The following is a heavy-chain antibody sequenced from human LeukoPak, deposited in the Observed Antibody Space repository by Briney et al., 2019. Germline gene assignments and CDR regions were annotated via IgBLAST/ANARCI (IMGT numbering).Heavy chain of an antibody. CDR1: GFTFSSYA. V-gene: IGHV3-23*01. D-gene: IGHD6-13*01. J-gene: IGHJ4*02. CDR2: ISDSGDET. CDR3: AKCWRVVSGNWYLSFDS. Sequence: GGSLRLSCAASGFTFSSYAMNWVRQNPGKGLEWVSSISDSGDETYYADSARGRFTISRDNSKNTLYLQMKSLGGDDTALYYCAKCWRVVSGNWYLSFDSWGQGTLVTVSS.